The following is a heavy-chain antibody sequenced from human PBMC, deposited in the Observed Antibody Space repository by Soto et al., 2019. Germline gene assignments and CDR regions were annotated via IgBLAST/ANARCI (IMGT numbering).Heavy chain of an antibody. CDR3: ARGVYDSNGYSYP. J-gene: IGHJ5*02. V-gene: IGHV3-48*03. CDR2: ISSSGNSI. D-gene: IGHD3-22*01. CDR1: GFTFSSYE. Sequence: GGSLRLSCAASGFTFSSYEMNWVRQAPGKGLEWISYISSSGNSIYYADSVKGRFTISRDNAKSSLYLQMNSLRAEDTAVYYCARGVYDSNGYSYPWGQGTLVTVSS.